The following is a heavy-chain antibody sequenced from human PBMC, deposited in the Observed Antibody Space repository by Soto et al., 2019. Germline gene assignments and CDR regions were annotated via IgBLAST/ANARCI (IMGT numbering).Heavy chain of an antibody. D-gene: IGHD3-22*01. V-gene: IGHV1-3*01. J-gene: IGHJ4*02. CDR1: GYTFTSYA. CDR2: INAGNGNT. CDR3: ARGGVTYYYDSSGYYWGPPPGDFDY. Sequence: ASVKVSCKASGYTFTSYAMHWVRQAPGQRLEWMGWINAGNGNTKYSQKFQGRVTITRDTSASTAYMELSSLRSEDTAVYYRARGGVTYYYDSSGYYWGPPPGDFDYWGQGTLVTVSS.